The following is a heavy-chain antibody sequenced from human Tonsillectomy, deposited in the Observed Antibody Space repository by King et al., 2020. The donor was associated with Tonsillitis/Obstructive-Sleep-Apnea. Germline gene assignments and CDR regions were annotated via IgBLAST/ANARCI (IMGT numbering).Heavy chain of an antibody. CDR3: ARGTYYDFRDAFDI. D-gene: IGHD3-3*01. CDR2: ISAYNGNT. Sequence: VQLVESGAEVKKPGVSVKVSCKASGYTFSSYGISWVRQAPGQGLEWMGWISAYNGNTKYAQKLQGRVTMTTDTTTSTAYMELRSLRSDDTAVYYCARGTYYDFRDAFDIWGQGTMVTVSS. J-gene: IGHJ3*02. V-gene: IGHV1-18*01. CDR1: GYTFSSYG.